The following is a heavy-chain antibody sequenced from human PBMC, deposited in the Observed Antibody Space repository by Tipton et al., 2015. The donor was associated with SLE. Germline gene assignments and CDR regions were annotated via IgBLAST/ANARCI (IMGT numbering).Heavy chain of an antibody. CDR1: GGSISSGGYY. Sequence: TLSLTCTVSGGSISSGGYYWSWIRQPAGKGLEWIGRAYTDGKTNYNPSLKSRVTISVDTSKNHFSLKLSSVTAADTAVYFCAKIEDIRYYLGLDVWGRGTTVTVSS. D-gene: IGHD2-15*01. CDR3: AKIEDIRYYLGLDV. V-gene: IGHV4-61*02. CDR2: AYTDGKT. J-gene: IGHJ6*02.